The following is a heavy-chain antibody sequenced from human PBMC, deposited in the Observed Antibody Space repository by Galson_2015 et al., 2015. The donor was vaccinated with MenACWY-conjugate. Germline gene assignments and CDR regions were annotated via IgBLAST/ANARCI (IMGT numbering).Heavy chain of an antibody. Sequence: SVKVSCKASGYTFSTYTLHWVRQAPGQRLEWMGWVNAGTGSTKYSQRFQGRVTIDGDTSATTAYMELTGLRSEDTAVYYCVRAGSGWYNFDPWGQGTLVTVSS. J-gene: IGHJ5*02. V-gene: IGHV1-3*01. CDR1: GYTFSTYT. D-gene: IGHD6-19*01. CDR3: VRAGSGWYNFDP. CDR2: VNAGTGST.